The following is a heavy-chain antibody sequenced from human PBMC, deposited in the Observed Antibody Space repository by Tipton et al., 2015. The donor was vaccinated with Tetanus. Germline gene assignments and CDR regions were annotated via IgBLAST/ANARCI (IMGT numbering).Heavy chain of an antibody. CDR2: IGRSGSSK. J-gene: IGHJ6*02. V-gene: IGHV3-48*03. Sequence: SLRLSCATSGFMFSNYEMNWVRQAPGKGLEWVSYIGRSGSSKKYADSVNGRFTISRDNAKNSLYLHMKSLRAEDAGVYYCASGTGRDDYGGRYFGMDVWGQGTTVTVSS. D-gene: IGHD2-21*01. CDR3: ASGTGRDDYGGRYFGMDV. CDR1: GFMFSNYE.